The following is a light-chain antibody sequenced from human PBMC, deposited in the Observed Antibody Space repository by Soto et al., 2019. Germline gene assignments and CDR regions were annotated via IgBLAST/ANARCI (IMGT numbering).Light chain of an antibody. CDR1: QSINSSS. CDR2: DAS. CDR3: QQRSSWIT. V-gene: IGKV3D-20*02. Sequence: DIVLTQSPGTLSLSPGERATLSCRASQSINSSSLAWYQQKPGQAPRLLIYDASSRATGIPASLSGSGSATDFTLTISSIEPEDFAVYYCQQRSSWITFGQGTRLEIK. J-gene: IGKJ5*01.